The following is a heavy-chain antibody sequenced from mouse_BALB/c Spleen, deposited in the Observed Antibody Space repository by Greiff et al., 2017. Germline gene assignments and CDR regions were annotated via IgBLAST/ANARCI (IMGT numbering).Heavy chain of an antibody. D-gene: IGHD4-1*01. V-gene: IGHV3-2*02. CDR3: ARELTGTSYFDY. Sequence: VQLQQSGPGLVKPSQSLSLTCTVTGYSITSDYAWNWIRQFPGNKLEWMGYISYSGSTSYNPSLKSRISITRDTSKNQFFLQLNSVTTEDTATYYCARELTGTSYFDYWGQGTTLTVSS. CDR2: ISYSGST. CDR1: GYSITSDYA. J-gene: IGHJ2*01.